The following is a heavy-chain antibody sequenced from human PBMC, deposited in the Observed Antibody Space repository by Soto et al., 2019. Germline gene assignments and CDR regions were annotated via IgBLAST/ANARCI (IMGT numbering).Heavy chain of an antibody. CDR2: ISYDGSNK. V-gene: IGHV3-30*18. Sequence: HPGGSLRLSCAASGFTFSSYGMHWVRQAPGKGLEWVAVISYDGSNKYYADSVKGRFTISRDNSKNTLYLQMNSLRAEDTAVYYCAKTITMVRGVTAGAYYYYGMDVWGQGTTVTVSS. CDR1: GFTFSSYG. CDR3: AKTITMVRGVTAGAYYYYGMDV. J-gene: IGHJ6*02. D-gene: IGHD3-10*01.